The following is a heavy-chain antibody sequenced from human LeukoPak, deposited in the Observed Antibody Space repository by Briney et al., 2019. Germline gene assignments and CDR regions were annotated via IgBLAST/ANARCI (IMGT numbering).Heavy chain of an antibody. CDR1: GGSISSGSYY. CDR3: VRDGISTIFGVVITTDAFDI. D-gene: IGHD3-3*01. V-gene: IGHV4-61*02. CDR2: IYTSGST. J-gene: IGHJ3*02. Sequence: SETLSLTCTVSGGSISSGSYYWSWIRQPAGKGLEWIGRIYTSGSTNYNPSLKSRVTISVDTSKNQFSLKLSSVTAADTAVYYCVRDGISTIFGVVITTDAFDIWGQGTMVTVSS.